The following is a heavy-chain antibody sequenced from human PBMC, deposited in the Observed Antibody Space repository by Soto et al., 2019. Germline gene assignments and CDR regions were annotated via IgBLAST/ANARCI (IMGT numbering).Heavy chain of an antibody. CDR2: ISSSSSTI. CDR1: GFTFSSYS. V-gene: IGHV3-48*01. CDR3: ARTDDYSNYVLPFFDY. Sequence: GGSLRLSCAASGFTFSSYSMNWVRQAPGKGLEWVSYISSSSSTIYYADSVKGRFTISRDNAKNSLYLQMNSLRAEDTAVYYCARTDDYSNYVLPFFDYWGQGTLVTVSS. J-gene: IGHJ4*02. D-gene: IGHD4-4*01.